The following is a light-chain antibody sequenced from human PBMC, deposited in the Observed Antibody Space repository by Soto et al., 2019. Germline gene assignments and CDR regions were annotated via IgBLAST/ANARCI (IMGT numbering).Light chain of an antibody. V-gene: IGLV2-11*01. Sequence: QSALTQPRSVSGSPGQSVTISCTGTSSDVGGYNYVSWYQQHPGKTPKLILYDVTKRPSGVPDRFFGSKSGNTASLNISGPQAEEEADHYCCSYAGSRTYVFGTGTKVTVL. J-gene: IGLJ1*01. CDR3: CSYAGSRTYV. CDR2: DVT. CDR1: SSDVGGYNY.